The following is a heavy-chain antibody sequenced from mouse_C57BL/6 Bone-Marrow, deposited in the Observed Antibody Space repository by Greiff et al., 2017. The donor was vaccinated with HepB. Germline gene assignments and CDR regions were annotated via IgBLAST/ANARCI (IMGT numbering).Heavy chain of an antibody. J-gene: IGHJ3*01. CDR1: GYAFSSSW. CDR2: IYPGDGDT. V-gene: IGHV1-82*01. Sequence: VQLQQSGPELVKPGASVKISCKASGYAFSSSWMNWVKQRPGKGLEWIGRIYPGDGDTNYNGKFKGKATLTADKSSSTAYMQLSSLTSEDSAVYFCARALYSNYDVWFAYWGQGTLVTVSA. D-gene: IGHD2-5*01. CDR3: ARALYSNYDVWFAY.